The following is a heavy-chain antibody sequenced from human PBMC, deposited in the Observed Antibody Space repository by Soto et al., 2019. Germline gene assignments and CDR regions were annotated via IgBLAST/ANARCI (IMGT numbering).Heavy chain of an antibody. Sequence: GGSLRLSCAASGFTFSSYAMSWVRQAPGKGLEWVSAISGSGGSTYYADSVKGRFTISRDNSKNTLYLQMNSLRAEDTAVYYCAKGIYGSGSYYNVGPTYGMDVWGQGTTVTVSS. J-gene: IGHJ6*02. CDR2: ISGSGGST. CDR3: AKGIYGSGSYYNVGPTYGMDV. V-gene: IGHV3-23*01. D-gene: IGHD3-10*01. CDR1: GFTFSSYA.